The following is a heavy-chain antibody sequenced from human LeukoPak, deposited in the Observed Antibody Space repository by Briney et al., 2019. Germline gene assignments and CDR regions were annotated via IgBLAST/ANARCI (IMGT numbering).Heavy chain of an antibody. CDR1: GGSISKYY. V-gene: IGHV4-59*12. CDR3: ARGNQLLFYYYYMDV. Sequence: SETLSLTCTVSGGSISKYYWSWIRQPPGKGLEWIGFGYYSGSTNHNPSLKSRVIVSVDTSKNQFSLKLSSVTAADTAVYYCARGNQLLFYYYYMDVWGKGTTVTVSS. J-gene: IGHJ6*03. CDR2: GYYSGST. D-gene: IGHD2-2*01.